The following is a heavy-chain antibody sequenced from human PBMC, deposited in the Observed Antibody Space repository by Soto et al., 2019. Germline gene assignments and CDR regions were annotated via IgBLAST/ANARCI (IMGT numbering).Heavy chain of an antibody. CDR1: GGSISSGDYY. D-gene: IGHD3-10*01. Sequence: SETLSLTCTVSGGSISSGDYYWGWIRQPPGKGLEWIGYIYYSGGTYYNPSLKSRVTISVDTSKNQFSLKLSSVTAADMAVYYCARVGGFGATTIDYWGQGTLVTVSS. CDR3: ARVGGFGATTIDY. J-gene: IGHJ4*02. CDR2: IYYSGGT. V-gene: IGHV4-30-4*01.